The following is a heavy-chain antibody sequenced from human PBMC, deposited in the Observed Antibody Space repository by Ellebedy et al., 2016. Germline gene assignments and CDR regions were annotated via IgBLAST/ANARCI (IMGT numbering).Heavy chain of an antibody. CDR1: GYTLTELS. J-gene: IGHJ6*03. V-gene: IGHV1-24*01. D-gene: IGHD6-13*01. CDR2: FDPEDGET. CDR3: ATDAYRSSSSRSYYYYYMDV. Sequence: ASVKVSXKVSGYTLTELSMHWVRQAPGKGLEWMGGFDPEDGETIYAQKFQGRVTMTEDTSTDTAYMELSSLRSEDTAVYYCATDAYRSSSSRSYYYYYMDVWGKGTTVTVSS.